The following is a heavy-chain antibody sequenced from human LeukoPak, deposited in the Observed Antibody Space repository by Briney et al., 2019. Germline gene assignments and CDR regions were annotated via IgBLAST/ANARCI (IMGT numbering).Heavy chain of an antibody. D-gene: IGHD2-15*01. CDR1: GFTVSSNH. J-gene: IGHJ4*02. V-gene: IGHV3-53*01. CDR2: IYSGGST. CDR3: ARKYCSGGSCYWVDDY. Sequence: PGGSLRLSCAASGFTVSSNHMSWVRQAPGKGLEWVSVIYSGGSTYYADSVKGRFTISRDNSKNTLCLQMNSLRAEDTAVYYCARKYCSGGSCYWVDDYWGQGTLVTVSS.